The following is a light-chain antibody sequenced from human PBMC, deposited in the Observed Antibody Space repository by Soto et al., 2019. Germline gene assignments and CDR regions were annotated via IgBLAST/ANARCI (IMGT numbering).Light chain of an antibody. CDR1: QGINKW. CDR3: QQVHSFPLT. V-gene: IGKV1D-12*01. CDR2: SAS. Sequence: DIQMTQSPSSVSASVGDRVTMTCRASQGINKWLAWYQQKPGKAPKLLIYSASTLESGVPSRFSGSGSGTDFTLTITNLQPEDFATYYCQQVHSFPLTFGGGTKVEIE. J-gene: IGKJ4*01.